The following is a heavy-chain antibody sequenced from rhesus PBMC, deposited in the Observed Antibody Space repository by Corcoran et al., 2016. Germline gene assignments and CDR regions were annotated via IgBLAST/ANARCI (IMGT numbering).Heavy chain of an antibody. CDR1: GGSFSGSS. CDR2: FSGGSGST. V-gene: IGHV4-165*01. Sequence: QVQLQESGPGLVTPSETLSLTCAVSGGSFSGSSWGWLRPPPGKGLEWIGYFSGGSGSTDYNPSLKSRVTISTDTSRNQFSLNLSSVTAADTAVYYCARGYSSWSYWGQGVLVTVSS. D-gene: IGHD6-13*01. J-gene: IGHJ4*01. CDR3: ARGYSSWSY.